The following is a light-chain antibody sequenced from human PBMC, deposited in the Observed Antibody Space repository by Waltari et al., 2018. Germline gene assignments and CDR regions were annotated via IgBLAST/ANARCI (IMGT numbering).Light chain of an antibody. V-gene: IGKV3-11*01. Sequence: EVVLTQSPATLPLSPGERATLSCRSSQSVSNSLAWYRQKPGQAPSLRIDHASTRAAGIPDRFSGSGSGTDFTLTIISLELEDFAVYYCQLRTGWPMTFGQGTRLEIK. J-gene: IGKJ5*01. CDR2: HAS. CDR1: QSVSNS. CDR3: QLRTGWPMT.